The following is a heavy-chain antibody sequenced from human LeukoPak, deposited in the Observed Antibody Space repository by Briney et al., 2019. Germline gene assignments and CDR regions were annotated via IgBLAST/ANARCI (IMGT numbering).Heavy chain of an antibody. Sequence: ASVKVSCKASGYTFTSYYMHWVQQAPGQGLEWMGIINPSGGSTSYAQKFQGRVTMTRDTSTSTVYMELSSLRSEDTAVYYCARVAYSGSYHDAFDIWGQGTMVTVSS. CDR3: ARVAYSGSYHDAFDI. CDR1: GYTFTSYY. CDR2: INPSGGST. V-gene: IGHV1-46*01. J-gene: IGHJ3*02. D-gene: IGHD1-26*01.